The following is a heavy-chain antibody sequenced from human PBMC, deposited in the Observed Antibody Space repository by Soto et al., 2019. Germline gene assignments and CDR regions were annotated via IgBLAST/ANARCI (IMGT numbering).Heavy chain of an antibody. D-gene: IGHD4-4*01. CDR3: ARDYNFDSDYAGAFDI. Sequence: EVQLVESGGGLVKPGGSLRLSCAASGFTFSSYSMNWVRQAPGKGLEWVSSISSSSSYIYYADSVKGRFTISRDNAKNSLYLQMNSLRAEDTAVYYCARDYNFDSDYAGAFDIWGQGTMVTVSS. CDR2: ISSSSSYI. CDR1: GFTFSSYS. V-gene: IGHV3-21*01. J-gene: IGHJ3*02.